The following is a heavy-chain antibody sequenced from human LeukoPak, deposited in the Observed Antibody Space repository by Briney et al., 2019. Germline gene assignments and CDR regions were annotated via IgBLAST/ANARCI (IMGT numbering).Heavy chain of an antibody. J-gene: IGHJ3*02. D-gene: IGHD4-23*01. V-gene: IGHV1-69*01. CDR1: GGTFSSYA. Sequence: SVKVSYKASGGTFSSYAISWVRQAPGQGLEWMGGIIPIFGTANYAQKFQGRVTITADESTSTAYMELSSLRSEDTAVYYCARAYLLETMVVNEYHDAFDIWGHGTMVTVSS. CDR2: IIPIFGTA. CDR3: ARAYLLETMVVNEYHDAFDI.